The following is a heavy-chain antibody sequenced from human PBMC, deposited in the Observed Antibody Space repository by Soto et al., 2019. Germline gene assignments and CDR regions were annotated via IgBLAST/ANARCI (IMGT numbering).Heavy chain of an antibody. V-gene: IGHV1-46*03. Sequence: ASVKVSCKASGYTFTSYYMHWVRQAPGQGLEWMGIINPSGGSTSYAQKFQGRVTMTRDTSASTVYMELSSLRSEDTAVYYCARDPRIVGDKWSWMVFDYWGQGTLVTLS. CDR1: GYTFTSYY. CDR3: ARDPRIVGDKWSWMVFDY. CDR2: INPSGGST. J-gene: IGHJ4*02. D-gene: IGHD1-26*01.